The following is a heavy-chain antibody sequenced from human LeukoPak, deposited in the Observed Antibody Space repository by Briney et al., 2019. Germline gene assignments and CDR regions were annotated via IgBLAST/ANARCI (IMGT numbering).Heavy chain of an antibody. CDR3: ARVGRYYDFWSGIDI. D-gene: IGHD3-3*01. CDR2: IWYDGSYK. J-gene: IGHJ3*02. V-gene: IGHV3-33*01. Sequence: PGGSLRLSCAASGFSFSNYGMHWVRQVPGKGLERVAAIWYDGSYKYYGDSVKGRFTISRDDSNNTLYLQMNSLSAEDTAVYYCARVGRYYDFWSGIDIWGQGTMVIVSS. CDR1: GFSFSNYG.